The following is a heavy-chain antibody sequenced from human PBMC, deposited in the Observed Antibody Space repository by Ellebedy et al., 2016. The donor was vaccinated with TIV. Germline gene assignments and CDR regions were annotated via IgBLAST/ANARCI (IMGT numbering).Heavy chain of an antibody. D-gene: IGHD4-17*01. CDR2: INPNSGDT. V-gene: IGHV1-2*02. J-gene: IGHJ4*02. CDR3: VRVRLSTVTTMNF. Sequence: ASVKVSCKASGFTFTGYYMHWVRQAPGQGLEWVGWINPNSGDTSYAPEFQGRVSLTRDTSITTAYMELSSLKSDDSAVYYCVRVRLSTVTTMNFWGQGTLVSVSA. CDR1: GFTFTGYY.